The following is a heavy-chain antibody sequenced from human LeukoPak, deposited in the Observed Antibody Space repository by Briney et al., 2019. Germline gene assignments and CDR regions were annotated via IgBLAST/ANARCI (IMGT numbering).Heavy chain of an antibody. CDR1: GGSISSGGYY. J-gene: IGHJ3*02. CDR3: ARDLRVAARPRAFDI. D-gene: IGHD6-6*01. Sequence: SETLSLTCTVSGGSISSGGYYWSWTRQHPGKGLEWIGYIYYSGSTYYNPSLKSRVTISVDTSKNQFSLKLSSVTAADTAVYYCARDLRVAARPRAFDIWGQGTMVTVSS. V-gene: IGHV4-31*03. CDR2: IYYSGST.